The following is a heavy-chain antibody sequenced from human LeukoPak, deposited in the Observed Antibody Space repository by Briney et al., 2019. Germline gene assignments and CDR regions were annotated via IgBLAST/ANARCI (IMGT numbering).Heavy chain of an antibody. Sequence: GGSLRLSCAASGFTFSGYDMSWVRQAPGKGLEWVSYTSSSSSIIYYADSVKSRFTISRDNAKNSLYLQMNSLRAEDTAVYYCARLRYYGMDVWGQGTTVTVSS. CDR2: TSSSSSII. V-gene: IGHV3-48*04. CDR3: ARLRYYGMDV. J-gene: IGHJ6*02. CDR1: GFTFSGYD.